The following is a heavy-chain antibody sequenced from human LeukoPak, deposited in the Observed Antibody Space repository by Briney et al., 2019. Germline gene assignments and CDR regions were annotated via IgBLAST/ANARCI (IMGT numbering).Heavy chain of an antibody. V-gene: IGHV3-74*01. D-gene: IGHD2-21*02. Sequence: GGSLRLSCAASGFTFIAYGMQGVRQAPGKGLVWVSRINPDGTSTSYADSVKGRFTVSRDNAKNTLYLQVNSLRAEDTAVYFCTRELPREVTLDYWGRGTLVTVSS. CDR3: TRELPREVTLDY. CDR2: INPDGTST. CDR1: GFTFIAYG. J-gene: IGHJ4*01.